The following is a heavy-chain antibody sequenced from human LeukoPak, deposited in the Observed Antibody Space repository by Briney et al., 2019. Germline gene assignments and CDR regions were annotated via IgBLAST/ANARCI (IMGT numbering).Heavy chain of an antibody. V-gene: IGHV3-15*01. Sequence: GGSLRLSCAASGFTISNVWMSWVRQAPGKGLEWVGRIKSKTDGGATDYAAPVKGRFSISRDDSKNTLYLQMNSLETEDTAVYYCSKDLLFGTIVETGGQGTLVTVSS. CDR2: IKSKTDGGAT. CDR1: GFTISNVW. D-gene: IGHD3-3*01. CDR3: SKDLLFGTIVET. J-gene: IGHJ4*02.